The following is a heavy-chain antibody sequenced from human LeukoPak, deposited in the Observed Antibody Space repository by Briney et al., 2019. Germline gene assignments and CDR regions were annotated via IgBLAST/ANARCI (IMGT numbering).Heavy chain of an antibody. J-gene: IGHJ4*02. CDR2: IYYSGST. D-gene: IGHD6-19*01. Sequence: SETLSLTCTVSGGSISSSSYYWGWIRQPPGKGLEWIGSIYYSGSTYYNPSLKSRVTISVDTSKNQFSLKLSSVTAADTAVYYCARVFDSSGWIHFDYWGQGTLVTVSS. CDR1: GGSISSSSYY. V-gene: IGHV4-39*07. CDR3: ARVFDSSGWIHFDY.